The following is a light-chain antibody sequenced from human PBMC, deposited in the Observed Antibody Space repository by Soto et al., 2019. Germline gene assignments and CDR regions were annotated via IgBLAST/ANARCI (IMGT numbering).Light chain of an antibody. J-gene: IGKJ2*01. V-gene: IGKV3-15*01. CDR3: XXXXNWPPXX. CDR2: GAS. Sequence: EIVMTQSPATLSVSPGERATLSCRASQSVSSNLAWYQQKPGQAPRLLIYGASTRATGIPARFSGSGSGTEFXXTXSXXXXEDXXVXXXXXXXNWPPXXFGQGTKLEIK. CDR1: QSVSSN.